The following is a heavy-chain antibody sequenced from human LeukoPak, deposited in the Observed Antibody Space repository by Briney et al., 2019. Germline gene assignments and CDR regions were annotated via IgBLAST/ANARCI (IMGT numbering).Heavy chain of an antibody. CDR3: ARSSHTMVRGYHDY. CDR2: INPNSGGT. Sequence: ASVKVSCKASGYTFTGYYMHWVRQAPGQGLAWMGWINPNSGGTNYAQKFQGRVTMTRDTSISTAYMELSRLRSDDTAVYYCARSSHTMVRGYHDYWGQGTLVTVSS. J-gene: IGHJ4*02. CDR1: GYTFTGYY. V-gene: IGHV1-2*02. D-gene: IGHD3-10*01.